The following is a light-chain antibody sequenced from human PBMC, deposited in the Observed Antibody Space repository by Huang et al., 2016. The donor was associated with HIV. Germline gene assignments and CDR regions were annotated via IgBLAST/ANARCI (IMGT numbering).Light chain of an antibody. CDR2: DAS. Sequence: EVVLTQSPVTLSLSPGERATLSCRASQSVTNYLAWYQQKPGQPPRLLIYDASNRATGVPARFSGRGSGTDFTLTISSLEPEDFAVYYCQQRGNWPPVTFGGGTKVEIK. CDR1: QSVTNY. CDR3: QQRGNWPPVT. V-gene: IGKV3-11*01. J-gene: IGKJ4*01.